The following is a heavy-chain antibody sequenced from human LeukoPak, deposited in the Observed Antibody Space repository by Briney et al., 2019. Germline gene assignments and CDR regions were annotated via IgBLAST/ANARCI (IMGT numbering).Heavy chain of an antibody. CDR3: AREVPAADQDYYYYYMDV. J-gene: IGHJ6*03. CDR2: ISSSGSTI. Sequence: PGGSLRLSCAASGFTFSDYYMSWIRQAPGKGLEGVSYISSSGSTIYYADSVKGRFTISRDNAKNSLYLQMNSLRAEDTAVYYCAREVPAADQDYYYYYMDVWGKGTTVTVSS. D-gene: IGHD6-13*01. V-gene: IGHV3-11*01. CDR1: GFTFSDYY.